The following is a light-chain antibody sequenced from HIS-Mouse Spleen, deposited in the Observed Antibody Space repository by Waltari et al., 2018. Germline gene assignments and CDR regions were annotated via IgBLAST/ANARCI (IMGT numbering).Light chain of an antibody. CDR3: SSYTSSSTRV. V-gene: IGLV2-14*01. CDR2: EVS. J-gene: IGLJ3*02. CDR1: SRDVGGYHY. Sequence: QSALTQPASVSGSPGQSLTISCTGTSRDVGGYHYVSWYQQHPGKAPKLMIYEVSNRPSGVSNRFSGSKSGNTASLTISGLQAEDEADYYCSSYTSSSTRVFGGGTKLTVL.